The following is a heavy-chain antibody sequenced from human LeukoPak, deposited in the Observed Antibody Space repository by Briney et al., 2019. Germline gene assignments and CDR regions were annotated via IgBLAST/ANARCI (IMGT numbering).Heavy chain of an antibody. V-gene: IGHV4-61*02. Sequence: SETLSLTCTVSGGSISSGNYYWSWIRQPAGKGLEWIGRIYTSESTNYNPSLKSRVTISVDTSKNQFSLKLSSVTAADTAVYYCARENRPRYYDSRGIDYWGQGTLVTVSS. J-gene: IGHJ4*02. CDR3: ARENRPRYYDSRGIDY. CDR2: IYTSEST. D-gene: IGHD3-22*01. CDR1: GGSISSGNYY.